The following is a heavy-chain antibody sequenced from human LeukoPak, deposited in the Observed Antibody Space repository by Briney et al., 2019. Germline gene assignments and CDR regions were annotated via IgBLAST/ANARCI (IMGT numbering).Heavy chain of an antibody. J-gene: IGHJ5*02. Sequence: SETLSLTCAAYGGSFSGYYWSWIRQPPGKGLEWIGEINHSGSTTYNPSLKSRVTISVGTSKNQFSLKLSSVTAADTAVYYCAREGQAAARNWFDPWGQGTLVTVSS. D-gene: IGHD6-13*01. CDR2: INHSGST. CDR1: GGSFSGYY. CDR3: AREGQAAARNWFDP. V-gene: IGHV4-34*01.